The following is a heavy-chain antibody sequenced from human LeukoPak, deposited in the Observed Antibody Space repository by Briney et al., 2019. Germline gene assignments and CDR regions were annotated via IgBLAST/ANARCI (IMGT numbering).Heavy chain of an antibody. V-gene: IGHV3-30*02. CDR3: TTSGIQLWPSFDY. D-gene: IGHD5-18*01. CDR2: IRYDGGNK. CDR1: GFTFSSYG. Sequence: PGGSLRLSCAASGFTFSSYGMHWVRQAPGKGLEWVAFIRYDGGNKYYADSVKGRFTISRDNSKNTLYLQMNSLKTEDTAVYYCTTSGIQLWPSFDYWGQGTLVTVSS. J-gene: IGHJ4*02.